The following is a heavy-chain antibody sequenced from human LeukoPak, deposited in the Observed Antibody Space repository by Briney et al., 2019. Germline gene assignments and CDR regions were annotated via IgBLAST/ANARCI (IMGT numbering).Heavy chain of an antibody. V-gene: IGHV1-69*05. CDR2: IIPIFGTA. CDR3: ATVTTPLWYYYYYMDV. Sequence: SVKVSCKASGGTFSSSAISWVRQAPGQELEWLGGIIPIFGTANYAQKFQGRVTITTDESTSTAYMELSSLRSEDTAVYYCATVTTPLWYYYYYMDVWGKGTTVTVSS. J-gene: IGHJ6*03. D-gene: IGHD4-17*01. CDR1: GGTFSSSA.